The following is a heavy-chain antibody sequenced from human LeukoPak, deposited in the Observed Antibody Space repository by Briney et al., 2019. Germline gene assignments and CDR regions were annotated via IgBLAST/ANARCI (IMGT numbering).Heavy chain of an antibody. CDR3: ARDPIPDYDSSGYYYYYYGMDV. CDR1: GFTFSSYS. D-gene: IGHD3-22*01. V-gene: IGHV3-48*02. Sequence: GGSLRLSCAASGFTFSSYSMNWVRQAPGKGLEWVSYISSSSSTIYYADSVKGRFTISRDNAKNSLYLQMNSLRDEDTAVYYCARDPIPDYDSSGYYYYYYGMDVWGQGTTVTVSS. CDR2: ISSSSSTI. J-gene: IGHJ6*02.